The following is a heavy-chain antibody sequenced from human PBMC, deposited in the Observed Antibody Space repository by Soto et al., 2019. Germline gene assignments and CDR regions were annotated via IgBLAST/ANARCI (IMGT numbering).Heavy chain of an antibody. Sequence: PSETLSLTCIVSGGSVSSSNWWSWVRQPPGKGLEWIGEIYHSGSTTYNPSLKSRATISVDTSKNQFSLKLSSVTAADTAVYYCARGATTWYFDYWGQGTLVTVSS. J-gene: IGHJ4*02. D-gene: IGHD4-17*01. CDR1: GGSVSSSNW. V-gene: IGHV4-4*02. CDR2: IYHSGST. CDR3: ARGATTWYFDY.